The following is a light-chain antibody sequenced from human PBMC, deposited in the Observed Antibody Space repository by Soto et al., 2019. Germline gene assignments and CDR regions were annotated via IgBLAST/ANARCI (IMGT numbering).Light chain of an antibody. CDR2: GAS. CDR3: QQRSNWAPIT. J-gene: IGKJ3*01. Sequence: EIVMTQSPATLSVSPGERATLSCRASQSVSSNLAWYQQKPGQAPRLLIYGASTRATGIPARFSGSGSGTEFTLTISSLQSEDFAVYYCQQRSNWAPITFGPGTKVDIK. V-gene: IGKV3-15*01. CDR1: QSVSSN.